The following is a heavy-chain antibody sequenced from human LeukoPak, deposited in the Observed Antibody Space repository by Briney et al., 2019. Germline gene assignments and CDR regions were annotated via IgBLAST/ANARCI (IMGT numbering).Heavy chain of an antibody. CDR2: IYYSGST. J-gene: IGHJ4*02. V-gene: IGHV4-39*07. CDR1: GGSISSSSYY. D-gene: IGHD2/OR15-2a*01. Sequence: SETLSLTCTVSGGSISSSSYYWGWIRQPPGKGLEWIGSIYYSGSTYYNPSLKSRVTISVDTSKNQFSLKLSPVTAADTAVYYCARDRVDLWVFDYWGQGTLVTVSS. CDR3: ARDRVDLWVFDY.